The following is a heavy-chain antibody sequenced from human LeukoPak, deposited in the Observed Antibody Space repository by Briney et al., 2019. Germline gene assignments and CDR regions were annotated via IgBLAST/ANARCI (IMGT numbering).Heavy chain of an antibody. CDR1: RFTFSNYG. J-gene: IGHJ4*02. CDR2: ISGSGGST. D-gene: IGHD6-19*01. V-gene: IGHV3-23*01. Sequence: GESLKISCAVARFTFSNYGMSWVRQAPGKGLEWVPGISGSGGSTYYADSVKGRFTISRDSAKNTLYLQMNSLRVEDTAVYYCARRDNSGWFGFDYWGQGTLVTVSS. CDR3: ARRDNSGWFGFDY.